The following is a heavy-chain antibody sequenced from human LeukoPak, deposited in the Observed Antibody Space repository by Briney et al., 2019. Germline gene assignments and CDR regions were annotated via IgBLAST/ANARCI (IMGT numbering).Heavy chain of an antibody. D-gene: IGHD6-13*01. CDR1: GFTFSSYS. CDR2: ISSSSSYI. J-gene: IGHJ4*02. CDR3: ARDRGPISSSSWTFFDY. Sequence: GGSLRLSCAASGFTFSSYSMNWVRQAPGKGLEWVSSISSSSSYIYYADSVKGRFTISRDNAKNSLYLQMNSLRAEDTALYYCARDRGPISSSSWTFFDYWGQGTLVTVSS. V-gene: IGHV3-21*04.